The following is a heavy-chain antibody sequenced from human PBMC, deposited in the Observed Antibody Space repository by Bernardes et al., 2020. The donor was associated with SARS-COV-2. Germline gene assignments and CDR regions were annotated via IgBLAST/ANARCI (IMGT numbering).Heavy chain of an antibody. D-gene: IGHD4-17*01. J-gene: IGHJ3*02. CDR1: GDSLSSGDYY. V-gene: IGHV4-61*02. CDR3: ALTTVVPWAFDI. Sequence: SETLSLTCTVSGDSLSSGDYYCSWLRQPAGKGLESIGRFHTRGSPKYNPSHKSRVTISLDTSKNQFSLKLTSVTAADTAVYYCALTTVVPWAFDIWGQGTMVTVSS. CDR2: FHTRGSP.